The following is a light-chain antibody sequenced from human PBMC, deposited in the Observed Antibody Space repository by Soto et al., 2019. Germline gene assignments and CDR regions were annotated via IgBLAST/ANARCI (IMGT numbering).Light chain of an antibody. V-gene: IGKV1-5*01. CDR2: DAS. Sequence: DNQMTQSPSTLSASVGYRVTITCRASQNTRTWLAWYQQQTGPPPTLLISDASSLQSGVPSRFSGSGSGTEFTLTICSLHPDDFATYYCQKYNDYSTFGQGTKVDIK. J-gene: IGKJ2*01. CDR1: QNTRTW. CDR3: QKYNDYST.